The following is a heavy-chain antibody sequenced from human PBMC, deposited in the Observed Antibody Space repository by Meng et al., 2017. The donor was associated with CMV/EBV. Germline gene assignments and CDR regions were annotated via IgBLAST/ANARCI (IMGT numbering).Heavy chain of an antibody. Sequence: AVSGGSISSSNWWSWVRQPPGKGLEWIGEIYHSGSTNYNPSLKSRVTISVDKSKNQFSLKLSSVTAADTAVYYCARALGGPLRFLEWGQGTLVTVSS. V-gene: IGHV4-4*02. D-gene: IGHD3-3*01. CDR1: GGSISSSNW. CDR3: ARALGGPLRFLE. J-gene: IGHJ4*02. CDR2: IYHSGST.